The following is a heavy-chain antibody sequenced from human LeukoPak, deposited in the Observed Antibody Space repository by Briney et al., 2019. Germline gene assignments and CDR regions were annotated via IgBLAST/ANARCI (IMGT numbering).Heavy chain of an antibody. Sequence: GASVKVSCKASGGTFSSYAISWVRQAPGQGLEWMGGIIPIFGTANYAQKLQGRVTMTTDTSTSTAYMELRSLRSDDTAVYYCAREVGSGGDYWGQGTLVTVSS. D-gene: IGHD3-10*01. V-gene: IGHV1-69*05. J-gene: IGHJ4*02. CDR1: GGTFSSYA. CDR3: AREVGSGGDY. CDR2: IIPIFGTA.